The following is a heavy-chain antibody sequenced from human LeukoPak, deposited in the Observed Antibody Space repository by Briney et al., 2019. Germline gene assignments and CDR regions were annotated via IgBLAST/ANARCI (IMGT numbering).Heavy chain of an antibody. CDR3: ARDFRTGGSGSCSLRY. CDR2: INAGNGNT. CDR1: GYTFTSYA. J-gene: IGHJ4*02. Sequence: ASVKVSCKASGYTFTSYAMHWVRQAPGQRLEWMGWINAGNGNTKYSQKFQGRVTITRDTSASTAYMELSSLRSEDTAVYYCARDFRTGGSGSCSLRYWGQGTLVTVSS. D-gene: IGHD3-10*01. V-gene: IGHV1-3*01.